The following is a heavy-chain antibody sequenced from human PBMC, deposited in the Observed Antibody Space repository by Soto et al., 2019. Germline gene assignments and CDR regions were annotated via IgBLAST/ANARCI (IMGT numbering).Heavy chain of an antibody. J-gene: IGHJ3*02. CDR1: GFTFTSSA. D-gene: IGHD3-10*01. V-gene: IGHV1-58*01. Sequence: QMQLVQSGPEVKKPGTSVKVSCKASGFTFTSSAVQWVRQARGQRLEWIGWIVVGSGNTNYAQKFQERVTITRDMSTSXXXXXXSSXXXXXTXXXXXXAXTELLWFGDAFDIWGQGTMVTVSS. CDR3: XAXTELLWFGDAFDI. CDR2: IVVGSGNT.